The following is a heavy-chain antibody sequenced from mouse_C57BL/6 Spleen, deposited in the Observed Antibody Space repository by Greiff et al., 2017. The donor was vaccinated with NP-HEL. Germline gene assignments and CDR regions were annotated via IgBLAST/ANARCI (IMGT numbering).Heavy chain of an antibody. J-gene: IGHJ2*01. D-gene: IGHD1-1*01. CDR2: TNPTNGRT. CDR3: ARIKKIVATYFDY. V-gene: IGHV1S81*02. CDR1: GYTFTSYW. Sequence: VQLQQSGAELVKAGASVKMSCKASGYTFTSYWMHWVKQRLGQGLEWFAETNPTNGRTYYNEKFKSKATLTVDKSSSTAYMLLSGPTFEDSAVYYCARIKKIVATYFDYWGQGTTLIVCS.